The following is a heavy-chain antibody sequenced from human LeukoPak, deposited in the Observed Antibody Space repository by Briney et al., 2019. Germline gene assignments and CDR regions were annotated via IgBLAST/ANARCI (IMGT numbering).Heavy chain of an antibody. Sequence: SSETLSLTCAVYGGSFSGYYWSWIRQPPGKGLEWIGEINHSGSTNYNPSLKSRVTISVDTSKNQFSLKLTSVTAADTAVYYCARGRLPIDYWGQGTLVTVSS. CDR2: INHSGST. J-gene: IGHJ4*02. CDR3: ARGRLPIDY. CDR1: GGSFSGYY. D-gene: IGHD6-25*01. V-gene: IGHV4-34*01.